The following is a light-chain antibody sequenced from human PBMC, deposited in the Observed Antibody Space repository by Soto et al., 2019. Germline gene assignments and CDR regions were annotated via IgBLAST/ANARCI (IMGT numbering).Light chain of an antibody. CDR1: QSVRGD. CDR2: SAS. Sequence: EIVMTQYPATLSVSPWERVTLSCRASQSVRGDLAWNRKKPGQPPTLLIYSASTRATGVPARFSGSGSGTEFTLTISSQQSEDFAVYFCQQYNQWPRHTFGQGTKLQIK. CDR3: QQYNQWPRHT. V-gene: IGKV3-15*01. J-gene: IGKJ2*01.